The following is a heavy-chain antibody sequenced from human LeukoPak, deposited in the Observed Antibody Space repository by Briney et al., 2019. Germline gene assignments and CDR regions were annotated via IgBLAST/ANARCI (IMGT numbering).Heavy chain of an antibody. CDR1: GSSFDDYG. V-gene: IGHV3-20*04. Sequence: GGSLRLSCAASGSSFDDYGMSWVRQAPGQGLEWVSGINWNGGSTGYADSVKGRFTISRDNAKNSLYLQMSSLRAEDTALYYCARGFLADLSMVWVDYWGQGTLVTVSS. CDR3: ARGFLADLSMVWVDY. D-gene: IGHD3-10*01. J-gene: IGHJ4*02. CDR2: INWNGGST.